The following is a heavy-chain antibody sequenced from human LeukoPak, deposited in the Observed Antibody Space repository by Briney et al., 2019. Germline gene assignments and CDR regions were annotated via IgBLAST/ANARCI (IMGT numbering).Heavy chain of an antibody. CDR1: GFTFSSYA. Sequence: GGSLRLSCAASGFTFSSYAMSWVRQAPGKGLEWVSAISGSGGSAYYADSVKGRFTISRDNSKNTLYLQMNSLRAEDTAVYYCAKDFGGYVMNWFDPWGQGTLVTVSS. D-gene: IGHD5-12*01. J-gene: IGHJ5*02. CDR2: ISGSGGSA. CDR3: AKDFGGYVMNWFDP. V-gene: IGHV3-23*01.